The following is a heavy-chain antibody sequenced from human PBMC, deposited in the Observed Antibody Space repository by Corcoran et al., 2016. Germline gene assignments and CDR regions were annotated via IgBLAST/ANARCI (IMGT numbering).Heavy chain of an antibody. CDR2: INHSGST. D-gene: IGHD4-17*01. CDR1: GGSFSGYY. V-gene: IGHV4-34*01. CDR3: ARHYGGNLNWFDP. Sequence: QVQLQQWGAGLLKPSETLSLTCAVYGGSFSGYYWSWIRQPPGKGLEWIGEINHSGSTNCNPSLKSRVTISVDTSKNQFSLKLNSVIAADTAVYYCARHYGGNLNWFDPWGQGTLVTVSS. J-gene: IGHJ5*02.